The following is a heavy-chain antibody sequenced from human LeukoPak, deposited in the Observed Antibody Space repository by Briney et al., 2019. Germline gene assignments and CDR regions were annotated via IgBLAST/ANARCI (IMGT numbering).Heavy chain of an antibody. D-gene: IGHD1-26*01. Sequence: PGGSLRLSCVASGFTFSSHWMSWVRQAPGKGLEWVASIKEDGSEKYYVDSVKGRFTISRDNAENSLYLQMNSLRAEDTAVYYCARDPHTTYYLPDYWGQGTLVTVSS. J-gene: IGHJ4*02. V-gene: IGHV3-7*04. CDR3: ARDPHTTYYLPDY. CDR2: IKEDGSEK. CDR1: GFTFSSHW.